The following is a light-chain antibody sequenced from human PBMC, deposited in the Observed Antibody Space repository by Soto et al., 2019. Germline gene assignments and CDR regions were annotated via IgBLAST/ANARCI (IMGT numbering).Light chain of an antibody. CDR1: QTISTY. CDR2: AAS. V-gene: IGKV1-39*01. J-gene: IGKJ5*01. Sequence: DIQMTQSPSSLSASVGDRVTITCRASQTISTYLNWYQHKPGKAPKLLIYAASSLHSGVPSRFSGSGSGTDITLTISSLLPEDFASYFCQQSYSTPSVTFGQGTRLEIK. CDR3: QQSYSTPSVT.